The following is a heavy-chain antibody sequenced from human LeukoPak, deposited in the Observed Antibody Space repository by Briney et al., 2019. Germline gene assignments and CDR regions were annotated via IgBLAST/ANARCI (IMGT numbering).Heavy chain of an antibody. V-gene: IGHV1-2*02. CDR1: GHAFTGYY. CDR3: AGDMVRGVILRRVLEY. D-gene: IGHD3-10*01. J-gene: IGHJ4*02. CDR2: INPNSGGT. Sequence: ASVKVSCKASGHAFTGYYMHWVRQAPGQGLEWMGWINPNSGGTNYAQKFQGRVTMTRDTSINTAYMELSRLRSDDTAVYYCAGDMVRGVILRRVLEYWGQGTLVTVSS.